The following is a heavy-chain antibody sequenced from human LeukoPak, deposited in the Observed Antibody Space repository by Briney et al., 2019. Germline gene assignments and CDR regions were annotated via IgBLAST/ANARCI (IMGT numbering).Heavy chain of an antibody. CDR3: ARVYYDILTGYYPSDLDY. D-gene: IGHD3-9*01. J-gene: IGHJ4*02. CDR2: FSAYNGNT. Sequence: ASVKVSCKASGYTFTSYGISWVRQAPGQGLEWMGWFSAYNGNTNYAQKLQGRVTMTTDTSTSTAYMELRSLRSDDTAVYYCARVYYDILTGYYPSDLDYWGQGTLVTVSS. V-gene: IGHV1-18*01. CDR1: GYTFTSYG.